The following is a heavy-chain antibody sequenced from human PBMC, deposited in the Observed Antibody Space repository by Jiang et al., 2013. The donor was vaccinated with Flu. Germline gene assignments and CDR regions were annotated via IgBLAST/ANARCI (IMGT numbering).Heavy chain of an antibody. D-gene: IGHD4-17*01. J-gene: IGHJ4*02. CDR3: ARTVTNGDYALILNY. Sequence: YWIGWVRQMPGKAWSGWGSSILVTLIPDTARPSQGQVTISADKSISTAYLQWSSLKASDTAMYYCARTVTNGDYALILNYWGQGTLVTVSS. CDR2: SILVTLIP. V-gene: IGHV5-51*01. CDR1: YW.